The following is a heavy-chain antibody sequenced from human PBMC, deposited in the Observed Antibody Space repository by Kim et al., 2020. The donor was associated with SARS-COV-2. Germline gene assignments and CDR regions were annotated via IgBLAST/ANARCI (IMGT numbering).Heavy chain of an antibody. CDR1: GYMFSDYG. D-gene: IGHD1-26*01. CDR2: MSGDFQGLP. CDR3: ATSKWDLSVFNF. J-gene: IGHJ1*01. Sequence: ASVTVSCKASGYMFSDYGITWVRQAPGQGLEWVGWMSGDFQGLPQIGQDFHGRVTITTDTSTATTYMELRGLTSDDTAVYFCATSKWDLSVFNFWGQGTL. V-gene: IGHV1-18*01.